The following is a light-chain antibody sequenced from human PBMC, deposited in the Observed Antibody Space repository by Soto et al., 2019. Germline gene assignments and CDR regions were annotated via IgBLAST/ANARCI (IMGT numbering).Light chain of an antibody. V-gene: IGLV2-23*01. Sequence: QSALTQPASVSGSPGQSITISCTGTSSDVGSYNLVSWYQQHPGKAPKLMIYGDTERPSGVSIRFSGSKSGNTASLTISGLRAEDEADYYCSSYASSSTRVFGGGTKVTVL. CDR1: SSDVGSYNL. J-gene: IGLJ3*02. CDR2: GDT. CDR3: SSYASSSTRV.